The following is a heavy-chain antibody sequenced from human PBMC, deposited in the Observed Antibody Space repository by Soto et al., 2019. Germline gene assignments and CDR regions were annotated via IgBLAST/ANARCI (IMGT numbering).Heavy chain of an antibody. D-gene: IGHD3-3*01. J-gene: IGHJ6*02. CDR2: IIPIFGTA. CDR3: ARGGKTYYDFWSGYSPDGHYYYYGMDV. Sequence: QVQPVQSGAEVKKPGSSVKVSCKASGGTFSSYAISWVRQAPGQGLEWMGGIIPIFGTANYAQKFQGRVTITADESTSTAYMELSSLRSEDTAVYYCARGGKTYYDFWSGYSPDGHYYYYGMDVWGQGTTVTVSS. CDR1: GGTFSSYA. V-gene: IGHV1-69*01.